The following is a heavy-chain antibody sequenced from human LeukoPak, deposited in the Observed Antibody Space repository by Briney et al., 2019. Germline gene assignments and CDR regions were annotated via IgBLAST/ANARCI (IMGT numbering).Heavy chain of an antibody. Sequence: PGGSLRLSCAASGFTFSSYAMSWVRQAPGKGLEWVSATSGSGGSTYYADSVKGRFTISRDNSKNTLYLQMNSLRAEDTAVYYCANPQWLAAKPFDYWGQGTLVTVSS. CDR3: ANPQWLAAKPFDY. CDR2: TSGSGGST. CDR1: GFTFSSYA. J-gene: IGHJ4*02. D-gene: IGHD6-19*01. V-gene: IGHV3-23*01.